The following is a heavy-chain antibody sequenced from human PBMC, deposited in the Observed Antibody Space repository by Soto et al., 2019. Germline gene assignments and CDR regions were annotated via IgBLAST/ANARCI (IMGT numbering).Heavy chain of an antibody. V-gene: IGHV4-59*08. Sequence: SETLSLTGTVADGSISSYYWSWIRQHPGKGLEWFGDIYYSGSTNYNPSLKSRVTISVDKSKNQFSLKLSSVTAADTAVYYCARSLGYCSSSRCYGERYYFDYWGQGTLVTVSS. J-gene: IGHJ4*02. CDR2: IYYSGST. CDR3: ARSLGYCSSSRCYGERYYFDY. CDR1: DGSISSYY. D-gene: IGHD2-2*01.